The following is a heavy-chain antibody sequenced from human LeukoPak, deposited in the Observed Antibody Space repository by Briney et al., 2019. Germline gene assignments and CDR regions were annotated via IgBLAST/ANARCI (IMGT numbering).Heavy chain of an antibody. Sequence: PGGSLRLSCAASGFTFSDYYMSWIRQAPGKELERVSYISSSGSTIYYADSVKGRFTISRDNAKNSLYLQMNSLRAEDTAVYYCASGYYDSSGYYRDYWGQGTLVTVSS. CDR2: ISSSGSTI. D-gene: IGHD3-22*01. CDR1: GFTFSDYY. V-gene: IGHV3-11*01. J-gene: IGHJ4*02. CDR3: ASGYYDSSGYYRDY.